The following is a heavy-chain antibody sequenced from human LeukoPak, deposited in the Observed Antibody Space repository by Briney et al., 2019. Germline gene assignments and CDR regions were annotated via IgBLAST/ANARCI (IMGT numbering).Heavy chain of an antibody. V-gene: IGHV1-46*01. J-gene: IGHJ4*02. D-gene: IGHD2/OR15-2a*01. CDR1: GYTFINYY. Sequence: ASVTVSCTASGYTFINYYLHWVRQAPGQGLVWMGQINPNTDSTNCARMFQGRVTMTADTSTSTVYMELNSLTSDDTAVYYCARDLSGWGNSIYWGQGTPVTVS. CDR2: INPNTDST. CDR3: ARDLSGWGNSIY.